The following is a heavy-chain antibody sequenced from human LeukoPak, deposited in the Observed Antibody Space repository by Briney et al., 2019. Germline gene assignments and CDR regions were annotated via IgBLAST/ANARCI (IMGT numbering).Heavy chain of an antibody. Sequence: GGSLRLSCAASGFTFSSYGMYWVRQAPGKGLGWVAFMGHDGSTKYYADSVKGRFTISRDNSKNTLYLQMNSLRSEDTAVYYCAKGLGDYDDFRLGYWGQGTLVTVSS. CDR1: GFTFSSYG. V-gene: IGHV3-30*02. D-gene: IGHD4-17*01. J-gene: IGHJ4*02. CDR2: MGHDGSTK. CDR3: AKGLGDYDDFRLGY.